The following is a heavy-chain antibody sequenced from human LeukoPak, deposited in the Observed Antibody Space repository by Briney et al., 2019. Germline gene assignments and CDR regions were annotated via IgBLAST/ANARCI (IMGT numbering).Heavy chain of an antibody. V-gene: IGHV1-2*02. Sequence: ASAKVSCKASGYTFTGYYMHWVRRAPGQGLEWMGWINPNSGGTNYAQKFQGRVTMTRDTSISTAYMELSRLRSDDTAVYYCARFSYYGLGSYRDYWGQGTLVTVSS. CDR2: INPNSGGT. J-gene: IGHJ4*02. CDR3: ARFSYYGLGSYRDY. D-gene: IGHD3-10*01. CDR1: GYTFTGYY.